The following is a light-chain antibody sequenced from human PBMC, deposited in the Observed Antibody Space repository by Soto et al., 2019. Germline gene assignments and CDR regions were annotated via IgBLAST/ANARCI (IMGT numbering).Light chain of an antibody. Sequence: DIQMTQSPSSLSASVGDRVTITCRASQSITNSLNWYQQKPGKAPKLLIFAASSLHSGVPSRFSGSGSGTDFTLTISSLQPEDFATYYCQQSYNSWTFGQGPKVEIK. J-gene: IGKJ1*01. CDR2: AAS. CDR1: QSITNS. CDR3: QQSYNSWT. V-gene: IGKV1-39*01.